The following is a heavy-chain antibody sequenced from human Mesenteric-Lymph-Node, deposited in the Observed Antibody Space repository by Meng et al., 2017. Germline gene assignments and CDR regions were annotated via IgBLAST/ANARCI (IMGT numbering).Heavy chain of an antibody. V-gene: IGHV1-69*06. CDR2: IIPIFGTA. J-gene: IGHJ6*02. D-gene: IGHD3-3*01. CDR1: GGTFSSYA. CDR3: ARDLYDNFWSGYYTGPYYYYGMDV. Sequence: SVKVSCKASGGTFSSYAISWVRQAPGQGLEWMGGIIPIFGTANYAQKFQGRVAITADKSTSTAYMELSSLRSEDTAVYYWARDLYDNFWSGYYTGPYYYYGMDVWGQGTTVTVSS.